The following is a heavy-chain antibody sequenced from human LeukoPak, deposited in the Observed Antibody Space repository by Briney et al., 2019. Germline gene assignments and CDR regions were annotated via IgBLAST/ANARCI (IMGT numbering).Heavy chain of an antibody. CDR2: INPSGGST. D-gene: IGHD2-15*01. J-gene: IGHJ4*02. Sequence: GASVKVSCKASGYTFTSYYMHWVRQAPGQGLEWMGIINPSGGSTSYAQKFQGRVTMTRDTSTSTVYMELSSLRSEDTAVYYCARDPWGYCSGGSCEGLDYWGQGTLVTVSS. CDR3: ARDPWGYCSGGSCEGLDY. CDR1: GYTFTSYY. V-gene: IGHV1-46*01.